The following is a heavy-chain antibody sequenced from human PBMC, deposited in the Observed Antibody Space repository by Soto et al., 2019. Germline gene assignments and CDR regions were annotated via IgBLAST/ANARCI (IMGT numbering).Heavy chain of an antibody. CDR1: GGTFSSYA. D-gene: IGHD2-15*01. Sequence: QVQLVQSGAEVKKPGSSVKVSCKASGGTFSSYAISWVRQAPGQGLEWMGGIIPIFGTANYAQKFQGRVTITADESTSTAYMELSSLRSEDTAVYYCASDPADIVVVVAATGGWFDPWGQGTLVTVSS. V-gene: IGHV1-69*01. J-gene: IGHJ5*02. CDR2: IIPIFGTA. CDR3: ASDPADIVVVVAATGGWFDP.